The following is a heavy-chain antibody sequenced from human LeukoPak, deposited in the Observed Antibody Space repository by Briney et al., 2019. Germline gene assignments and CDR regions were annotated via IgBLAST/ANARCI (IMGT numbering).Heavy chain of an antibody. V-gene: IGHV3-30*18. CDR2: ISYDGSNK. CDR1: GFTFSSYV. CDR3: AELGITMIGGV. Sequence: GRSLRLSCAASGFTFSSYVMHWVRQAPGKGLEWVAFISYDGSNKYYADSVKGRCTISRDNSKNTVYLQMNSLRAEDTAVYYCAELGITMIGGVWGKGTTVTISS. D-gene: IGHD3-10*02. J-gene: IGHJ6*04.